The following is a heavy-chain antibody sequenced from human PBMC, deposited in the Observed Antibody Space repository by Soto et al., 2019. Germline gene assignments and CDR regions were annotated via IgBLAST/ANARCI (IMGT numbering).Heavy chain of an antibody. D-gene: IGHD6-6*01. CDR2: ISAYTGNT. CDR3: ARGPYSSSSHENWFDP. J-gene: IGHJ5*02. Sequence: QVQLVQSGAEVKKPGASVKVSCKASGYTFTSYGINWVRQAPGQGLEWLGWISAYTGNTNYAQKLQGRVTMTTDTSTSTAYMELRSLRSDDTAVYYCARGPYSSSSHENWFDPWGQGTLVTVSS. V-gene: IGHV1-18*01. CDR1: GYTFTSYG.